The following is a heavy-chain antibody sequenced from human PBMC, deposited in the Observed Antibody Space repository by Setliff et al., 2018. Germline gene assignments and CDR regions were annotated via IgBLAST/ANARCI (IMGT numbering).Heavy chain of an antibody. CDR1: GFTFSSYG. V-gene: IGHV3-30*02. CDR3: AKAVYLWFGELSGYFDY. Sequence: GSLRLSCAASGFTFSSYGMHWVRQAPGKGLEWVAFIRYDGSNKYYADSVKGRFTISRDNSKNTLYLQMNSLRAEDTAVYYCAKAVYLWFGELSGYFDYWGQGTLVTVSS. CDR2: IRYDGSNK. J-gene: IGHJ4*02. D-gene: IGHD3-10*01.